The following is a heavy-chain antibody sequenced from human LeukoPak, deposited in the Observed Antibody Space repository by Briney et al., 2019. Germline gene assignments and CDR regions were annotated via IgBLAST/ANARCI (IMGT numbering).Heavy chain of an antibody. V-gene: IGHV3-7*01. D-gene: IGHD1-26*01. J-gene: IGHJ4*02. CDR3: ARDRWDLEY. Sequence: HPGGSLRLSCAASGFTFSSYWMSWVRQAPGKGLEWVANIKQDGSEKYYVDSVKGRFTISRDNAGNSLYLQMNTLRAEGTAVYFCARDRWDLEYWGQGTLVTVSS. CDR2: IKQDGSEK. CDR1: GFTFSSYW.